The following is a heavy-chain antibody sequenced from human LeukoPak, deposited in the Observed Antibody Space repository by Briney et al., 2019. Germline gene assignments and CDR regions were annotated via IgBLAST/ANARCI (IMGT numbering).Heavy chain of an antibody. CDR2: MNPNGGNT. D-gene: IGHD3-3*01. J-gene: IGHJ5*02. V-gene: IGHV1-8*01. Sequence: AAVKVSRKASGYTFTSYDINWVRQATGQGLEWMGCMNPNGGNTAYAQKFQGRVTMTRNTSISTAYIELSSLRSEDTAVYYCARVREAAYYDFWSGYYLGSWFDPWGQGTLVTVSS. CDR3: ARVREAAYYDFWSGYYLGSWFDP. CDR1: GYTFTSYD.